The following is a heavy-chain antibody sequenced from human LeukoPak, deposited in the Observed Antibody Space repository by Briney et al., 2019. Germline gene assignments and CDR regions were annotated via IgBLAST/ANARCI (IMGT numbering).Heavy chain of an antibody. V-gene: IGHV3-7*03. J-gene: IGHJ4*02. CDR3: TTGGYDFWSGGLDY. D-gene: IGHD3-3*01. CDR1: GFTFTDYW. Sequence: AGGSLRLSCAASGFTFTDYWMSWVRQAPGKGLEWVANIKRDGSEKYYVDSVKGRFTISRDNAKNSLYLQMNSLRAEDMALYYCTTGGYDFWSGGLDYWGQGTLVTVSS. CDR2: IKRDGSEK.